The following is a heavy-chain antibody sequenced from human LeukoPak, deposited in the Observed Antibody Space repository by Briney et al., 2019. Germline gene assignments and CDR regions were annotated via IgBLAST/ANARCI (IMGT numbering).Heavy chain of an antibody. CDR1: GGSISSSSYY. D-gene: IGHD5-24*01. CDR2: IYYSGST. V-gene: IGHV4-39*07. CDR3: ARTQEIYPPSFDY. Sequence: TASETLSLTCTVSGGSISSSSYYWGWIRQPPGKGLEWIASIYYSGSTYYNPSLKSRVTISVDTSKNQFSLKLSSVTAADTAVYYCARTQEIYPPSFDYWGQGTLVTVSS. J-gene: IGHJ4*02.